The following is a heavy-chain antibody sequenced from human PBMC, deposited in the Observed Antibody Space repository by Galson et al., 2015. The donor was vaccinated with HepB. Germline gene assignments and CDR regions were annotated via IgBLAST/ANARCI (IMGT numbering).Heavy chain of an antibody. CDR3: ARHYYDSSGYKAFDI. CDR2: IDWDADK. V-gene: IGHV2-70*13. Sequence: PALVKPTQTLTLTCTFSGFSLTTSGVCVSWIRQPPGKALEWLALIDWDADKYYSTSLKTRLTISRDTSKNQVVLTVTNMDPVDTGTYYCARHYYDSSGYKAFDIWGQGTMVTVSS. CDR1: GFSLTTSGVC. J-gene: IGHJ3*02. D-gene: IGHD3-22*01.